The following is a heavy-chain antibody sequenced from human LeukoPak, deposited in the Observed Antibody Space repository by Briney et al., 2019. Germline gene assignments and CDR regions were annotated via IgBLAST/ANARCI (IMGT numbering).Heavy chain of an antibody. J-gene: IGHJ5*02. V-gene: IGHV3-53*01. CDR1: GFTVHSSY. D-gene: IGHD3-16*01. CDR2: VYADGST. CDR3: ATSPASSCLDS. Sequence: GGSLRLSCAGSGFTVHSSYMSWVRQAPGKGLEWFSLVYADGSTYYADSVRGRFTISRDNSKNTLYLQMNSLRADDTAVYYCATSPASSCLDSWGQGTLVTVSS.